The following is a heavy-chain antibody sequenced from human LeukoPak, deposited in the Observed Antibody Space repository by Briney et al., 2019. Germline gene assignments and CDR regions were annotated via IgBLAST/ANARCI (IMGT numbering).Heavy chain of an antibody. CDR1: SGSISSYY. Sequence: SETLSLTCTVSSGSISSYYWSWIRQPPGKGLEWIGYIYYSGSTNYNPSLKSRVTISLDTSKNQFSLKLNSVTAADTAVYYCARGRGNYQPFDYWGQGTLVTVSS. CDR3: ARGRGNYQPFDY. V-gene: IGHV4-59*01. D-gene: IGHD1-26*01. CDR2: IYYSGST. J-gene: IGHJ4*02.